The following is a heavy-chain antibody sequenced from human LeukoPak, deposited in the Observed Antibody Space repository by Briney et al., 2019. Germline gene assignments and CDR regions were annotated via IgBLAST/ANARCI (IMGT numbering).Heavy chain of an antibody. D-gene: IGHD5-12*01. CDR1: GYTFTSYA. V-gene: IGHV1-3*01. Sequence: ASVKVSCKASGYTFTSYAMHWVRQAPGQRLEWMGWINAGNGNTKYSQKFQGRVTITRDTSASTAYMELSSLGSEDTAVYYCARADIVATICFDYWGQGTLVTVSS. CDR3: ARADIVATICFDY. J-gene: IGHJ4*02. CDR2: INAGNGNT.